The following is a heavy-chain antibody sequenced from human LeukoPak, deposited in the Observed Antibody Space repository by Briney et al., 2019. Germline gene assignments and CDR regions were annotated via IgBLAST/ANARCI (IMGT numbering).Heavy chain of an antibody. Sequence: GASVKVSCKASGYTFTGYYMHWVRQAPGQGLEWMGWINPNSGGTNYAQKFQGRVTMTRDTSISTACMELSRLRSDDTAVYYCVLRFLEWPYYFDYWGQGTLVTVSS. V-gene: IGHV1-2*02. J-gene: IGHJ4*02. CDR2: INPNSGGT. CDR1: GYTFTGYY. CDR3: VLRFLEWPYYFDY. D-gene: IGHD3-3*01.